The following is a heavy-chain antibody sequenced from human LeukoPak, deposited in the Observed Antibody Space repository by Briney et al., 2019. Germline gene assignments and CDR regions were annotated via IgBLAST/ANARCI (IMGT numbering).Heavy chain of an antibody. Sequence: PGRSLRLSCAASGFTFSSYSVNWVRQAPGKGLEWVSSISSSSSYIYYADSVKGRFTISRDNAKNSLYLQMNSLRAEDTAVYYCARHHRGSYLSDALDLWGQGTMVTVSS. J-gene: IGHJ3*01. D-gene: IGHD1-26*01. V-gene: IGHV3-21*01. CDR1: GFTFSSYS. CDR2: ISSSSSYI. CDR3: ARHHRGSYLSDALDL.